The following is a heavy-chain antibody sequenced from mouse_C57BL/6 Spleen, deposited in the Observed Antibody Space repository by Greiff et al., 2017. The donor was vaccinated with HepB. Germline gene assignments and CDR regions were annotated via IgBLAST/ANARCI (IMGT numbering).Heavy chain of an antibody. J-gene: IGHJ3*01. V-gene: IGHV1-9*01. Sequence: VQLKESGAELMKPGASVKLSCKATGYTFTGYWIEWVKQRPGHGLEWIGEILPGSGSTNYIEKFKGKATFTADTSSNTAYMQLSSLTTEDSAIYYCASPFSNFWFAYWGQGTLVTVSA. D-gene: IGHD2-5*01. CDR3: ASPFSNFWFAY. CDR1: GYTFTGYW. CDR2: ILPGSGST.